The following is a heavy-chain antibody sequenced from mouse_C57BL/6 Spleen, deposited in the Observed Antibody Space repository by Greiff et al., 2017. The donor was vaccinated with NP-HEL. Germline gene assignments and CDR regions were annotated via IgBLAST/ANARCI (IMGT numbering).Heavy chain of an antibody. V-gene: IGHV1-50*01. CDR3: ARWRGLPAWFAY. CDR1: GYTFTSYW. Sequence: QVQLQQPGAELVKPGASVKLSCKASGYTFTSYWMQWVKQRPGQGLEWIGEIDPSDSYTNYNQKFKGKATLTVDTSSSTAYMQLSSLTSEDSAVYYCARWRGLPAWFAYWGQGTLVTVSA. D-gene: IGHD2-4*01. J-gene: IGHJ3*01. CDR2: IDPSDSYT.